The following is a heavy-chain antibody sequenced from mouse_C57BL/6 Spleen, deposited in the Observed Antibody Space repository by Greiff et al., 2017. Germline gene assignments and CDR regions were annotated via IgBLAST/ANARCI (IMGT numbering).Heavy chain of an antibody. D-gene: IGHD2-1*01. J-gene: IGHJ2*01. CDR3: ARAGYYGNYEDY. CDR2: INPNNGGT. V-gene: IGHV1-26*01. Sequence: VQLQQSGPELVKPGASVKISCKASGYTFTDYYMNWVKQSHGKSLEWIGDINPNNGGTSYNQKFKGKATLTVDKSSSTAYMELRSLTSEDSAVYYCARAGYYGNYEDYWGQGTTLTVSS. CDR1: GYTFTDYY.